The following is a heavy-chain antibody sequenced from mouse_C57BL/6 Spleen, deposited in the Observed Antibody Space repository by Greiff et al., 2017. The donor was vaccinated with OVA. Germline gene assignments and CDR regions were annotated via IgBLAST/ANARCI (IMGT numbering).Heavy chain of an antibody. Sequence: EVKLVESEGGLVQPGSSMKLSCTASGFTFSDYYMAWVRQVPEKGLEWVANINYDGSSTYYLDSLKSRFIISRDNAKNILYLQMSSLQSEDTATYYCARDLTGHFDYWGQGTTLTVSS. CDR3: ARDLTGHFDY. D-gene: IGHD4-1*01. J-gene: IGHJ2*01. CDR2: INYDGSST. CDR1: GFTFSDYY. V-gene: IGHV5-16*01.